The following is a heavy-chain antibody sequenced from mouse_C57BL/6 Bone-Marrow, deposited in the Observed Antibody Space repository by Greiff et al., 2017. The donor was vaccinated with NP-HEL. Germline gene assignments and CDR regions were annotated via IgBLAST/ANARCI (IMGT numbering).Heavy chain of an antibody. CDR1: GYTFTSYW. V-gene: IGHV1-72*01. D-gene: IGHD1-1*01. CDR3: ARPYYGSSYVYYAMDY. Sequence: QVQLQQSGAELVKPGASVKLSCKASGYTFTSYWMHWVKQRPGRGLEWIGRIDPNSGGTKYNEKFKSKATLTVDKPSSTAYMQLSSLTSEDSAVYYCARPYYGSSYVYYAMDYWGQGTPVTVSS. CDR2: IDPNSGGT. J-gene: IGHJ4*01.